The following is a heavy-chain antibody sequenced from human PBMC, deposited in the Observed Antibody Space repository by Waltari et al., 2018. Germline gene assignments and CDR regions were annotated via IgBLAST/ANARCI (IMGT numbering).Heavy chain of an antibody. J-gene: IGHJ2*01. V-gene: IGHV1-3*01. CDR3: ASMFYCSGGSCYTTRYFDL. CDR2: INAGNGNT. Sequence: QVQLVQSGAEVKKPGASVKVSCKASGYTFTSYAMHWVRQAPGQRLEWMGWINAGNGNTKYSQKFQGRVTITRDTSASTAYMELSSLRSEDTAVYYCASMFYCSGGSCYTTRYFDLWGRGTLVTVSS. D-gene: IGHD2-15*01. CDR1: GYTFTSYA.